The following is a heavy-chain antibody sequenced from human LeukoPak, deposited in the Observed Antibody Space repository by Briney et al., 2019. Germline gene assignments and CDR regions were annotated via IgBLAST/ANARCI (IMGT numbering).Heavy chain of an antibody. D-gene: IGHD3-3*01. V-gene: IGHV4-59*01. CDR2: IYYSGST. CDR3: AIKRITIFGVAPGGY. Sequence: PSETLSLTCTVSGGSISSYYWSWIRQPPGKGLEWIGYIYYSGSTNYNPSLKSRVTISVDTSKNQFSLKLSSVTAADTAVYYCAIKRITIFGVAPGGYWGQGTLVTVSS. CDR1: GGSISSYY. J-gene: IGHJ4*02.